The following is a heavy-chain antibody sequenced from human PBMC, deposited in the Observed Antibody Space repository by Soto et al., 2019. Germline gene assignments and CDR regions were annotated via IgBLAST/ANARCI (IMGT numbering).Heavy chain of an antibody. J-gene: IGHJ4*02. Sequence: SETLSLTCAVYGGSFSGYYWSWIRQPPGKGLEWIGEINHSGSTNYNPSLKSRVTISVDTSKNQFSLKLSSVTAADTAVYYCARGRPQARFLEWLLYGYYFDYWGQGTLVT. CDR2: INHSGST. D-gene: IGHD3-3*01. CDR3: ARGRPQARFLEWLLYGYYFDY. CDR1: GGSFSGYY. V-gene: IGHV4-34*01.